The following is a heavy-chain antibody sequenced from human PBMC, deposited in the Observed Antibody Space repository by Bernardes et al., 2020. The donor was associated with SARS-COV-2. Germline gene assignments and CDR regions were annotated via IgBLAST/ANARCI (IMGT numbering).Heavy chain of an antibody. V-gene: IGHV3-15*01. D-gene: IGHD3-3*01. J-gene: IGHJ6*02. CDR3: TTDLRIYYDFESGGDYYYYYGMDV. CDR2: IKSKTDGGTT. CDR1: GFTFSNAW. Sequence: GGSLRLSCAASGFTFSNAWMSWVRQAPGKGLEWVGRIKSKTDGGTTDYAASVKGRFTISRDDSKNTLYLQMNSLKTEDTAVYYCTTDLRIYYDFESGGDYYYYYGMDVWGQGTTVTVSS.